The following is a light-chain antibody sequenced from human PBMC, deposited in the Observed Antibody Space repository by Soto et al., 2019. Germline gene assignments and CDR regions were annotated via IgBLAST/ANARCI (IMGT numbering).Light chain of an antibody. CDR2: GAS. V-gene: IGKV1-17*03. Sequence: DIQMTQSPSAMSASVGDRVTITCRARQGISNYLAWFQQKPGQGPKRLIYGASNLQSGVPPRFSGSGSETEFTLTISNLQPEDIATYYCLQHNAYPFTFGQGTKLEIK. CDR3: LQHNAYPFT. J-gene: IGKJ2*01. CDR1: QGISNY.